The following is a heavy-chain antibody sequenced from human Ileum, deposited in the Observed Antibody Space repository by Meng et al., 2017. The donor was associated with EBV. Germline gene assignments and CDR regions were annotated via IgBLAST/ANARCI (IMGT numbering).Heavy chain of an antibody. CDR3: ARSSPIVRGLDY. D-gene: IGHD3-10*01. CDR2: VYHDGAT. Sequence: GAGPGSRLCGLAVTCAVSGDSVNGSYVGSWVRQPPGKGLEWIGEVYHDGATNYHPSLKSRVTISLDKSKNEVNLHLNSLTAADTAVYFCARSSPIVRGLDYWGQGTLVTVSS. CDR1: GDSVNGSYV. J-gene: IGHJ4*02. V-gene: IGHV4-4*01.